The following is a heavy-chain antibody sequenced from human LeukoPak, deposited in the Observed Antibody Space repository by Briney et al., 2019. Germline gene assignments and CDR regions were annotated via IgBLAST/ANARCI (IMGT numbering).Heavy chain of an antibody. CDR2: IYYSGSN. J-gene: IGHJ5*02. Sequence: SETLSLTXTVSGGSISSSGYYWGWIRQPPGKGLEWIASIYYSGSNYYNPSLKSRVTISVDTSKNQLSLKLSSLTAADTAVYYCARHEYSGSYYGLSWFDPWGQGTLVTVSS. CDR1: GGSISSSGYY. D-gene: IGHD1-26*01. CDR3: ARHEYSGSYYGLSWFDP. V-gene: IGHV4-39*01.